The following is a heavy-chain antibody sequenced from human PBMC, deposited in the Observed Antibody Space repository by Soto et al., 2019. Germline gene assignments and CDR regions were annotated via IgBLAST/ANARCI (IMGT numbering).Heavy chain of an antibody. CDR3: ARDRIDSSGYYPIDY. CDR1: GFTFSSYG. V-gene: IGHV3-33*01. J-gene: IGHJ4*02. CDR2: IWYDGSNK. Sequence: SGGSLRLSCAASGFTFSSYGMHWVRQAPGKGLEWVAVIWYDGSNKYYADSVKGRFTISRDNSKNTLYLQMNSLRAEDTAVYYCARDRIDSSGYYPIDYWGQGTLVTVSS. D-gene: IGHD3-22*01.